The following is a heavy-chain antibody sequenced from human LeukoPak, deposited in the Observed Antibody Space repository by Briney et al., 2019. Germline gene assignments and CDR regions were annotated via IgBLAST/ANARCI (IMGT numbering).Heavy chain of an antibody. J-gene: IGHJ4*02. CDR1: GFPFSTYW. V-gene: IGHV3-7*01. Sequence: GGSLRLSCAASGFPFSTYWMSWVRRAPGKGLEWVANINQDGTEKYYVDSVKGRFTISRDYAKNSLYLQMNSLRVEDTAVYYCAKVAKYYYGPETYYFFEQWGQGTPVTVSS. CDR3: AKVAKYYYGPETYYFFEQ. CDR2: INQDGTEK. D-gene: IGHD3-10*01.